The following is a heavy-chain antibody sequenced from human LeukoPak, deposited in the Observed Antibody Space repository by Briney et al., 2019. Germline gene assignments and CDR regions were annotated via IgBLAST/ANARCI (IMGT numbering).Heavy chain of an antibody. CDR2: ISGSGGST. CDR1: GFTFSSYA. J-gene: IGHJ4*02. D-gene: IGHD5-12*01. V-gene: IGHV3-23*01. CDR3: AKERYSGYDSVNFDY. Sequence: PGGSLRLSCAASGFTFSSYAMSWVRQAPGKGLEWISAISGSGGSTYYADSVKGRFTISRDNSKNTLYLQMNSLRAEDTAVYYRAKERYSGYDSVNFDYWGQGTLVTVSS.